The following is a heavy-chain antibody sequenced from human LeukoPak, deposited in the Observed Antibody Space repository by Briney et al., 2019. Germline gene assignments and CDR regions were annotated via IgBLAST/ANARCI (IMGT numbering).Heavy chain of an antibody. V-gene: IGHV3-74*01. CDR1: GFTFTSYW. CDR2: VNSDGSST. J-gene: IGHJ5*02. CDR3: ARVSSWYMGWFDP. D-gene: IGHD6-13*01. Sequence: QTGGSLRLSCAASGFTFTSYWMHWVRHAPGKGLVWVSRVNSDGSSTTYADSVKGRFTISRDNAKNTLYLQMNSLRAEDTAVYYCARVSSWYMGWFDPWGQGTLVTVSS.